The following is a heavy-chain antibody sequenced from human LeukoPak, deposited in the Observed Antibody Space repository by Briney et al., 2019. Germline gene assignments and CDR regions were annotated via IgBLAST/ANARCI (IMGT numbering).Heavy chain of an antibody. D-gene: IGHD1-26*01. CDR3: ARGQGATVPQVGKNWFDP. Sequence: KPSETLSLTCAVYIDSFSNYHWNWIRQPPGKGMEWIGEVNESGGTNIRPSLRSRIILSVDTSKNQFSLKLISVTVADTAIYYCARGQGATVPQVGKNWFDPWGQGTWVTVSS. V-gene: IGHV4-34*01. CDR1: IDSFSNYH. J-gene: IGHJ5*02. CDR2: VNESGGT.